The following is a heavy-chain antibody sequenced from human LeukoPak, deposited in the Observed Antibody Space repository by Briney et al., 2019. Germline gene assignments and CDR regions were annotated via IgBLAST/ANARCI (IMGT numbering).Heavy chain of an antibody. Sequence: GGSLRLSCAASGFTFNRYWMHWVRQAPGEGPVWVAHILNDGGSTSYADSVKGRFTISGDNAKNTLSPQMNSLRAEDTAVYYCVRHNYGYDYWGQGTPVTVSS. J-gene: IGHJ4*02. CDR1: GFTFNRYW. CDR3: VRHNYGYDY. D-gene: IGHD5-18*01. CDR2: ILNDGGST. V-gene: IGHV3-74*01.